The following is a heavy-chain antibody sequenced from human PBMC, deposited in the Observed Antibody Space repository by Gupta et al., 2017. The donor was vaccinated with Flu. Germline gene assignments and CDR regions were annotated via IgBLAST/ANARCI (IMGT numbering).Heavy chain of an antibody. J-gene: IGHJ6*03. CDR1: GYNFPNYW. V-gene: IGHV5-51*01. CDR2: IYPGDSDA. Sequence: SGYNFPNYWIGWVRQMPGKGLEWMGSIYPGDSDARYSPSFQGQVTISADRSITTAYLQWSSLKASDSAIYYCARGGKNYYYYYMDVWGKGTSVTVSS. CDR3: ARGGKNYYYYYMDV.